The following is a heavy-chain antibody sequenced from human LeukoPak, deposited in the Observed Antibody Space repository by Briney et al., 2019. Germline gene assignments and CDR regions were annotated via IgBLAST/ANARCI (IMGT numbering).Heavy chain of an antibody. CDR1: GFTFGDYT. Sequence: GGSLRLSCTASGFTFGDYTMTWFRQAPGKGLEWVGFIRGKAYGGTTEDAASVKGRFTISRDDSKSIAYLQMNSLKTEDTAVYYCTRGGSNSPFDYWGQGTLVTVSS. CDR3: TRGGSNSPFDY. D-gene: IGHD1-26*01. CDR2: IRGKAYGGTT. V-gene: IGHV3-49*03. J-gene: IGHJ4*02.